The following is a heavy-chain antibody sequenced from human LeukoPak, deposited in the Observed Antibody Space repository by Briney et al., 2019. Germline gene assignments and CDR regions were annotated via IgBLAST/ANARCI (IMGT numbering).Heavy chain of an antibody. Sequence: SETLSLTCTVSGGSISSGSYYWSWIRQPAGKGLEWIGRIYTSGSTNYNPSLKSRVTISVDTSKNQFSLKLSSVTAADTAVYYCARGWRESKAFDIWGQGTMVTVS. CDR2: IYTSGST. D-gene: IGHD2-15*01. J-gene: IGHJ3*02. CDR1: GGSISSGSYY. V-gene: IGHV4-61*02. CDR3: ARGWRESKAFDI.